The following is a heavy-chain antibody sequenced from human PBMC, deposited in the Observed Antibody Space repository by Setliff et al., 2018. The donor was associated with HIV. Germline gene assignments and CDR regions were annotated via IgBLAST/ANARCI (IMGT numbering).Heavy chain of an antibody. Sequence: SETLSLTCTVSGGSISSGSYYWSWIRQPAGKGLEWIGRIFSSGSTSYNPSLKSRVTMPVDTSKNQFSLRLSSVTAADTAVYYCARDPVITMMVGPRFYFDYWGQGILVTVSS. J-gene: IGHJ4*02. CDR2: IFSSGST. V-gene: IGHV4-61*02. D-gene: IGHD3-22*01. CDR1: GGSISSGSYY. CDR3: ARDPVITMMVGPRFYFDY.